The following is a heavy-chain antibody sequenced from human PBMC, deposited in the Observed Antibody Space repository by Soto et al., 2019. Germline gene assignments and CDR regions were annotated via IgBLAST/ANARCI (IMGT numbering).Heavy chain of an antibody. Sequence: SVKVSCKASGGTFSSYTISWVRQAPGQGLEWMGRIIPILGIANYAQKFQGRVTITADKSTSTAYMELSSLRSEDTAVYYCAIFTIAAAGPLDYWGQGTLVTVSS. V-gene: IGHV1-69*02. D-gene: IGHD6-13*01. CDR1: GGTFSSYT. J-gene: IGHJ4*02. CDR3: AIFTIAAAGPLDY. CDR2: IIPILGIA.